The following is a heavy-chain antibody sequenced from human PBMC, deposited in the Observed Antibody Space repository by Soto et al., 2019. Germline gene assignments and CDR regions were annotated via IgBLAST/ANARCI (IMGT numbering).Heavy chain of an antibody. J-gene: IGHJ6*02. CDR1: GGSIDRGDYY. V-gene: IGHV4-30-4*01. CDR2: IHYSGRA. CDR3: AREHDPHCSGPRCYMGARDV. D-gene: IGHD2-2*02. Sequence: QVQLQGSGPGLVKPSRTLSLTCTVSGGSIDRGDYYWTWIRQPPGKGLEWLGHIHYSGRAQYKSSLKSRIPISVDTSKNDFSLKLNSVTAADTAVYYCAREHDPHCSGPRCYMGARDVWGQGTTVTVSS.